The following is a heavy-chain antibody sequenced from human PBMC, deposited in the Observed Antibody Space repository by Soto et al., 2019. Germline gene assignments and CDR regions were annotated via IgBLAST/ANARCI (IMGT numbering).Heavy chain of an antibody. V-gene: IGHV3-11*04. CDR3: ARVRAAAGTWWYFDY. CDR1: GFTFSNYY. CDR2: ISSSGSNK. J-gene: IGHJ4*02. D-gene: IGHD6-13*01. Sequence: GGSLRLSCAASGFTFSNYYMSWIRQAPGKGLEWVSDISSSGSNKYYADSVKGRFTISRYNAKNSLYLQMNSLRAEDKAVYYCARVRAAAGTWWYFDYWGQGTLVTVSS.